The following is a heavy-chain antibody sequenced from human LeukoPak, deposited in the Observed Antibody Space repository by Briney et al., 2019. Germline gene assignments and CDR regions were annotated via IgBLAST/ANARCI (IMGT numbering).Heavy chain of an antibody. J-gene: IGHJ4*02. Sequence: GGSLRLSCAASGLTFSSYSMNWVRQAPGKGLEWVSSISSSSSYIYYADSVKGRFTISRDNAKNSLYLQMNSLRAEDTAVYYCARDGPHYGWGPEDFDYWGQGTLVTVSS. D-gene: IGHD3-10*01. CDR2: ISSSSSYI. CDR3: ARDGPHYGWGPEDFDY. V-gene: IGHV3-21*01. CDR1: GLTFSSYS.